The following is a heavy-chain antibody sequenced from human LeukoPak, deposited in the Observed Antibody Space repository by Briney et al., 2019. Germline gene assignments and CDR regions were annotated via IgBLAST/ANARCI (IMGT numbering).Heavy chain of an antibody. Sequence: KPSETLSLTCTVSGGSISSSSYYWGWIRQPPGKGLEWIGSIYYSGSTYYNPSLKSRVTISVDTSKNQFSLKLSSVTAADTAVYYCARDQGQYCSGGSCHFYHYYMDVWGKGTTVTVSS. CDR3: ARDQGQYCSGGSCHFYHYYMDV. V-gene: IGHV4-39*07. CDR1: GGSISSSSYY. CDR2: IYYSGST. D-gene: IGHD2-15*01. J-gene: IGHJ6*03.